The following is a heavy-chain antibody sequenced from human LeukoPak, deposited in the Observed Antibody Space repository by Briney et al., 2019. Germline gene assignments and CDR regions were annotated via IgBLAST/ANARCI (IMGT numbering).Heavy chain of an antibody. J-gene: IGHJ4*02. D-gene: IGHD4-23*01. CDR1: GYTFTGYF. CDR3: ARGRGAATTVVTATLDDY. V-gene: IGHV1-2*02. CDR2: INPNSGGT. Sequence: ASVKVSCKASGYTFTGYFMHWARQAPGQGLEWMGWINPNSGGTKYAQKFQGRVTMTRDKSITTAYMELSRLTSDDTAVYYCARGRGAATTVVTATLDDYWGKGTLVTVS.